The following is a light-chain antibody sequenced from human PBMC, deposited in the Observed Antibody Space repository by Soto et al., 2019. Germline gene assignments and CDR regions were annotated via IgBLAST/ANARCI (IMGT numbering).Light chain of an antibody. J-gene: IGLJ2*01. Sequence: QLVLTQPPSASGTPGQRVTISCSGSSSNIGSHTVNWYQQLPGTAPKLLVYSNNQRPSGVPDRFSGSKSGTSASLAISGLHSEDEADYYCAAWDDSLNGHVVFGGGTKLTVL. CDR3: AAWDDSLNGHVV. CDR1: SSNIGSHT. V-gene: IGLV1-44*01. CDR2: SNN.